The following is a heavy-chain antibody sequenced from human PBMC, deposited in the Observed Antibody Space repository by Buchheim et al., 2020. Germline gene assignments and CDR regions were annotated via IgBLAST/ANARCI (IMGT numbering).Heavy chain of an antibody. J-gene: IGHJ6*02. CDR1: GFTFNNYA. V-gene: IGHV3-23*01. CDR2: IIGSGSRT. Sequence: EVQLLESGGGLVQPGGSLRLSCAASGFTFNNYAMNWVRQVPGKGLEWVSGIIGSGSRTYYADSVKGRLTISSDNSKGTMSLKMNSLRAEDTAVYYCAKGGYCSSSDCYRAYYYYNMDAWGQGTT. CDR3: AKGGYCSSSDCYRAYYYYNMDA. D-gene: IGHD2-2*01.